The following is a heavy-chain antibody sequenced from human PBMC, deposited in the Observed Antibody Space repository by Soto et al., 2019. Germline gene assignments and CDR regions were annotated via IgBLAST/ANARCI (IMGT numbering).Heavy chain of an antibody. Sequence: QVQLQESGPGLVKPSETLSLTCTVSGGSISSYYWSWIRQPPGKGLEWIGYIYYSGSTNYNPSLKSRVTISVDTSKNQFSLKLSSVTAADTAVYYCARCLESYLEYWVQGTLVTVSS. J-gene: IGHJ4*02. V-gene: IGHV4-59*01. CDR1: GGSISSYY. CDR2: IYYSGST. CDR3: ARCLESYLEY.